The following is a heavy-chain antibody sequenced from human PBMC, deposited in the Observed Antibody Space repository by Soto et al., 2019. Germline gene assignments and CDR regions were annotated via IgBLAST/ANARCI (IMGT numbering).Heavy chain of an antibody. CDR3: ARQPVYCSGGSSHIIDY. Sequence: QVQLVQSGAEVKKPGSSVKVSCKASGGTFSSYAISWVRQAPGQGLEWMGGIIPIFGTANYAQKFQGRVTITADESTSTAYMELSSLRSEDTAVYYCARQPVYCSGGSSHIIDYWGQGTLVTVSS. J-gene: IGHJ4*02. CDR1: GGTFSSYA. V-gene: IGHV1-69*01. CDR2: IIPIFGTA. D-gene: IGHD2-15*01.